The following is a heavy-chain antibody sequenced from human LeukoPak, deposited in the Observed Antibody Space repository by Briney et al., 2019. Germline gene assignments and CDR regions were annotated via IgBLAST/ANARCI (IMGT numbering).Heavy chain of an antibody. D-gene: IGHD6-6*01. J-gene: IGHJ6*02. V-gene: IGHV1-18*01. CDR2: ISAYNGNT. Sequence: ASVKVSCKASGYTFTSYGISWVRQAPGQGLEWMGWISAYNGNTNYAQKLQGRVTITADESTSTAYMELSSLRSEDTAVYYCARAGAARSDNYYYGMDVWGQGTTVTVSS. CDR1: GYTFTSYG. CDR3: ARAGAARSDNYYYGMDV.